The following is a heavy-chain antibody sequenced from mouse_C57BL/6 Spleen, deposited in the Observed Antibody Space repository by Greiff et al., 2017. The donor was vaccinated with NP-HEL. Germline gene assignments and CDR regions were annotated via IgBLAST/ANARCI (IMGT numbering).Heavy chain of an antibody. CDR3: ASELGLSWVAY. V-gene: IGHV1-61*01. D-gene: IGHD4-1*01. CDR1: GYTFTSYW. Sequence: QVQLQQPGAELVRPGSSVKLSCKASGYTFTSYWMDWVKQRPGQGLEWIGNIYPSDSETHYNQKFKDKATLTVDKSSSTAYMQLSSLTSADSAVYYCASELGLSWVAYWGQGTLVTVSA. J-gene: IGHJ3*01. CDR2: IYPSDSET.